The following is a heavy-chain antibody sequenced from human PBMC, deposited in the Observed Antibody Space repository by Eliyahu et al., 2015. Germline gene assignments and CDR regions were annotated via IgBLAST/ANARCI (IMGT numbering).Heavy chain of an antibody. CDR3: AKEGMTRGYYYYYYYYMDV. CDR2: ISYDGSNK. V-gene: IGHV3-30*18. J-gene: IGHJ6*03. D-gene: IGHD3-10*01. Sequence: QVQLVESGGGVVQPGRSLRLSCAASGFTFSSYGMXWVRQAPGKGLEWVAVISYDGSNKYYADSVKGRFTISRDNSKNTLYLQMNSLRAEDTAVYYCAKEGMTRGYYYYYYYYMDVWGKGTTVTVSS. CDR1: GFTFSSYG.